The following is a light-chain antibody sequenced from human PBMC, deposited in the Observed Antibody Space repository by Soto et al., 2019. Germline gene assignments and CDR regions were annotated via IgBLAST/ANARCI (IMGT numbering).Light chain of an antibody. CDR3: QQSDTCWT. J-gene: IGKJ1*01. CDR1: QSVGTD. V-gene: IGKV3-15*01. Sequence: EIVMTQSPATLSVSPGERATLSCRASQSVGTDLAWYQQKPGQGPRLVIYDASVRATGFPARFSGSGSGTEFTLTSSSLQSEDAAVYYCQQSDTCWTFGQGTKVEIK. CDR2: DAS.